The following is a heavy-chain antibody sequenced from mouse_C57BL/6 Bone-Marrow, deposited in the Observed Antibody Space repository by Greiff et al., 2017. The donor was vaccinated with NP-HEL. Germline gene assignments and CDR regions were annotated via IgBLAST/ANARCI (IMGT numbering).Heavy chain of an antibody. V-gene: IGHV1-20*01. CDR3: ARNYGSSYDYAMDY. CDR2: INPYNGDT. Sequence: VQLKQSGPELVKPGDSVKISCKASGYSFTGYFMNWVMQSHGKSLEWIGRINPYNGDTFYNQKFKGKATLTVDKSSSTAHMELRSLTSEDSAVYYRARNYGSSYDYAMDYWGQGTSVTVSS. CDR1: GYSFTGYF. D-gene: IGHD1-1*01. J-gene: IGHJ4*01.